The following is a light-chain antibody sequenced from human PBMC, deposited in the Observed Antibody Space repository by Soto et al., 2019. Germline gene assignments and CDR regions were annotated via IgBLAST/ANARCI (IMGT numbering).Light chain of an antibody. V-gene: IGLV2-14*01. CDR2: EVT. CDR3: SSYTSGSALYV. J-gene: IGLJ1*01. Sequence: QSALTQPASVSGSPGQSITISCAGTSREVGGYNSVSWYQQHPGKAPKLLIYEVTNRPSGVSNRFSGSKSGNTASLTISGLQTEDEADYYCSSYTSGSALYVFGTGTKVTVL. CDR1: SREVGGYNS.